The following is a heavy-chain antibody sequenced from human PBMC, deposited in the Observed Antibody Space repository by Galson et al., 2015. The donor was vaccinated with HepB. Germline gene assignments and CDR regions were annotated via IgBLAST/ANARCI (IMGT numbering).Heavy chain of an antibody. CDR2: ILWSDDE. J-gene: IGHJ4*02. CDR1: KFSLRSGGVG. CDR3: AHSLGLVGPFFDY. D-gene: IGHD2-8*02. V-gene: IGHV2-5*01. Sequence: PALVKPTQTLTLTCTFSKFSLRSGGVGVGWIRQPPGKALEWLALILWSDDEHYSPSLRNRLMITKDTSKNQVILTMTNMDPVDTATYYCAHSLGLVGPFFDYWGQGALVTVSS.